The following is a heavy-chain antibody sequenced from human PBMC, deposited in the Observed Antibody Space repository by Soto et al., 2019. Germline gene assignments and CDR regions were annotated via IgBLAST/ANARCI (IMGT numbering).Heavy chain of an antibody. CDR1: GFSLSTSGVG. CDR3: TQRRGEGSSSWYHDAFDI. CDR2: IYWDDDK. J-gene: IGHJ3*02. D-gene: IGHD6-13*01. V-gene: IGHV2-5*02. Sequence: QITLKESGPTLVKPTQTLTLTCTFSGFSLSTSGVGVCWIRQPPGKALEWLALIYWDDDKRYSPSLKSRLTISNDTSKNQVVLTMTNRDPVDTATYYCTQRRGEGSSSWYHDAFDIWGQGTMVTVSS.